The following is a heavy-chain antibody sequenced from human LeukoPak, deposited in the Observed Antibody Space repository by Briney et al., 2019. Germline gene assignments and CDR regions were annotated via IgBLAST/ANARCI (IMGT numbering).Heavy chain of an antibody. V-gene: IGHV3-33*01. D-gene: IGHD2-21*02. Sequence: GGSLRLSCAASGFTFSRYGMHWVRQSPGKGLEWVAVIWSDGSNKFYADSVKGRFTLSRDNSRNTLYLQMNTLRTDDTAIYYCARDALGVVVTPSAEYFQHWGQGTPVTVPS. CDR1: GFTFSRYG. J-gene: IGHJ1*01. CDR2: IWSDGSNK. CDR3: ARDALGVVVTPSAEYFQH.